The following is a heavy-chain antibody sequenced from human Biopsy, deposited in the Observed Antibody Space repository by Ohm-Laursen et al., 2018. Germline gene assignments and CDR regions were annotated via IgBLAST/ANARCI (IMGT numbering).Heavy chain of an antibody. CDR3: ARDSSRRAREGGMDV. J-gene: IGHJ6*02. Sequence: SLRLSCSASGFSVSSYDMNWVRQAPGKGLEWISYISETSSHIYDADSVRGRFTVARDIAKNSQYLQLNSLRVEDTAVYYCARDSSRRAREGGMDVWGQGTTVTVSS. CDR2: ISETSSHI. CDR1: GFSVSSYD. D-gene: IGHD6-6*01. V-gene: IGHV3-21*01.